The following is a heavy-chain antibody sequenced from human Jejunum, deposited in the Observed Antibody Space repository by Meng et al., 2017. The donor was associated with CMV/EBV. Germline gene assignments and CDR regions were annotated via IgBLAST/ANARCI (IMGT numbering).Heavy chain of an antibody. V-gene: IGHV4-31*03. CDR1: GGSVSSGGYY. J-gene: IGHJ4*02. CDR2: IYYSGST. D-gene: IGHD6-19*01. Sequence: QVQLQESGPGLVKPSQTLSLTCTVSGGSVSSGGYYWTWIRQHPGKDLEWFGHIYYSGSTFYNPSLKRRVIISIGTSKNQFSLNLRSVTAADTAVYYCARVSSGWDYFDYWGQGTLVTVSS. CDR3: ARVSSGWDYFDY.